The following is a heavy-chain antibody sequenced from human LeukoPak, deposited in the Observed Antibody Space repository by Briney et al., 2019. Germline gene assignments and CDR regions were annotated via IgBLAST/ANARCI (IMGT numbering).Heavy chain of an antibody. V-gene: IGHV1-24*01. CDR2: FDPEDGET. CDR3: AIASTYYYAKYFLDV. Sequence: ASAKVSCKVSGYTLTELSMHWVRQAPGKGLEWMGGFDPEDGETIYAQKFQGRVTMTEDTSTDTAYMELSSLRSEDTAVYYCAIASTYYYAKYFLDVWGKGTTVTVSS. CDR1: GYTLTELS. J-gene: IGHJ6*04. D-gene: IGHD3-10*01.